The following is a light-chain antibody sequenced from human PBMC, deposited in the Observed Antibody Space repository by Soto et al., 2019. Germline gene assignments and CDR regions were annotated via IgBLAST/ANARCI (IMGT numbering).Light chain of an antibody. CDR2: GAS. J-gene: IGKJ1*01. V-gene: IGKV3-11*01. Sequence: EIVLTQSPATLSFSPGERATLSCRASQSVSNTLAWYQQKPGQAPRLLIYGASTRATGIPARFSGSGSGTEFTLTISSLEPEDFAVYYCQQRSNWPRTFGQGTKV. CDR1: QSVSNT. CDR3: QQRSNWPRT.